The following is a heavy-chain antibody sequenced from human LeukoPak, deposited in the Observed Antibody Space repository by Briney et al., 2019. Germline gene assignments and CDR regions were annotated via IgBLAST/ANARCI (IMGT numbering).Heavy chain of an antibody. CDR1: GYTLTELS. J-gene: IGHJ4*02. Sequence: ASVKVSCKVSGYTLTELSMHWVRQAPGKGLEWMGGFDPEDGETIYAQKFQGRVTMTVDTSTDTAYMELSSLRSEDTAVYYCARDEKAYYDSSGYYVHWGQGTLATVSS. V-gene: IGHV1-24*01. D-gene: IGHD3-22*01. CDR2: FDPEDGET. CDR3: ARDEKAYYDSSGYYVH.